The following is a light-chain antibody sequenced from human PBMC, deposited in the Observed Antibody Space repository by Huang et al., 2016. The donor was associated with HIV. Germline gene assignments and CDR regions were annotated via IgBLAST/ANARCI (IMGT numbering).Light chain of an antibody. CDR3: QQYENWPPEYT. J-gene: IGKJ2*01. CDR1: QNVRSS. CDR2: GSS. V-gene: IGKV3-15*01. Sequence: EIVLTQSPAILSVSPGERATFSCRASQNVRSSFAWYPQRRGQPPRLLISGSSTRAFCIPARFSGSWSGTEFTLTISSLQSEDFAVYYCQQYENWPPEYTFGQGTKLGL.